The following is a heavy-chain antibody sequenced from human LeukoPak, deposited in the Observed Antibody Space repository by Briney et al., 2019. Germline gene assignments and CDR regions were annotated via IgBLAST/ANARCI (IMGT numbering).Heavy chain of an antibody. CDR3: AKGSMYSSSWEDAFDI. D-gene: IGHD6-6*01. Sequence: GGSLRLSCAASGFTFSSYGMHWVRQAPGKGLEWVAFIRYDGSNKYYADSVKGRFTISRDNAKNSLYLQMNSLRAEDTAVYYCAKGSMYSSSWEDAFDIWGQGTMVTVSS. V-gene: IGHV3-30*02. CDR2: IRYDGSNK. CDR1: GFTFSSYG. J-gene: IGHJ3*02.